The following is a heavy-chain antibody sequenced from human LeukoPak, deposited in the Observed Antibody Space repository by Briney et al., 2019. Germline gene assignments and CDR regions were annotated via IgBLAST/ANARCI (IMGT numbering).Heavy chain of an antibody. CDR1: GGPIIGYY. CDR3: AKTPGGDWFDP. CDR2: SGST. J-gene: IGHJ5*02. Sequence: SETLSLTCTVSGGPIIGYYWTWIRQPPGKGLEWIGYSGSTSYNPSLKSRVTISIDTSKNQFSLKLTSVTAADTAVYYCAKTPGGDWFDPWGQGILVTVSS. V-gene: IGHV4-59*08. D-gene: IGHD3-16*01.